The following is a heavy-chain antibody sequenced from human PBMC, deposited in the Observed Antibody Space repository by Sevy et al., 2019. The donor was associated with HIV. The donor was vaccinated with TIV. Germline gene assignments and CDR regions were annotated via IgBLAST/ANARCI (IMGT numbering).Heavy chain of an antibody. D-gene: IGHD6-19*01. CDR3: AKDRTLKRSSGWYYFDY. CDR1: GFTFSSYG. Sequence: GGSLRLSCAASGFTFSSYGMHWVRQAPGNGLEWVAVISYDGCNKYYADSVKGRFTISRDNSKNTLYLQMNSLRAEDTAVYYCAKDRTLKRSSGWYYFDYSGQGTMVTVSS. J-gene: IGHJ4*02. V-gene: IGHV3-30*18. CDR2: ISYDGCNK.